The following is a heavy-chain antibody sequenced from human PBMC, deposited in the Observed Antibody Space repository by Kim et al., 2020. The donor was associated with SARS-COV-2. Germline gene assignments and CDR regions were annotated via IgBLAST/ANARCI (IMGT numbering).Heavy chain of an antibody. J-gene: IGHJ4*02. CDR2: ISWNSGSI. D-gene: IGHD3-16*01. Sequence: GGSLRLSCAASGFTFDDYAMHWVRQAPGKGLEWVSGISWNSGSIGYADSVKGRFTISRDNAKNSLYLQMNSLRAEDTALYYYAKDMFYGGREYYFDYWGQGTLVTVSS. V-gene: IGHV3-9*01. CDR3: AKDMFYGGREYYFDY. CDR1: GFTFDDYA.